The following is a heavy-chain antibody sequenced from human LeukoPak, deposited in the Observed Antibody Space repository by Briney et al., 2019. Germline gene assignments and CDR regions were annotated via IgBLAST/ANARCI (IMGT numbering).Heavy chain of an antibody. CDR3: ARVFGEDGSGESH. D-gene: IGHD3-10*01. Sequence: ASVKVPCKASGYTFTSYDIDWVRQATGQGLEWMGWMNPNSGNTGYAQKFQGRVTMTRNTSISTAYMELSSLRSEDTAVYYCARVFGEDGSGESHWGQGTLVTISS. V-gene: IGHV1-8*01. J-gene: IGHJ4*02. CDR1: GYTFTSYD. CDR2: MNPNSGNT.